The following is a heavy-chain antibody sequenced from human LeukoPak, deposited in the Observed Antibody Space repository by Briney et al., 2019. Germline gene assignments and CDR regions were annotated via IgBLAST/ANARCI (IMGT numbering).Heavy chain of an antibody. CDR1: GGSISSYY. V-gene: IGHV4-59*08. J-gene: IGHJ6*02. CDR2: IYYSGST. CDR3: ARHKPVNYYYGMDV. Sequence: SETLPLTCTVSGGSISSYYWSWIRQRPGKGLEWIGYIYYSGSTNYNPSLTIRVAISVDTSKNQFSLKLSSVTAADTAVYYCARHKPVNYYYGMDVWGQGTTVTVSS.